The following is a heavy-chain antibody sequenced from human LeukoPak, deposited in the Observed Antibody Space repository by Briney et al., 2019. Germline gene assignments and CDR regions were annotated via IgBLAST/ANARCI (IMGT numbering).Heavy chain of an antibody. CDR1: GFTFSTYW. Sequence: GGSLRLSCAASGFTFSTYWMSWVRQAPGKGLEWVANIKQDGSKKYYVDSVKGRFTISRDNAKNSLYLQMNSLRAEDTAMYYCARDSAGNDYWGQGTLVTVSS. CDR3: ARDSAGNDY. D-gene: IGHD6-13*01. CDR2: IKQDGSKK. V-gene: IGHV3-7*01. J-gene: IGHJ4*02.